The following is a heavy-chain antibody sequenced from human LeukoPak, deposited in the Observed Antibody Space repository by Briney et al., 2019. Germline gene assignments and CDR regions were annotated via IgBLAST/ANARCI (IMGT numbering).Heavy chain of an antibody. V-gene: IGHV3-21*01. CDR3: ASVGYYDSSGYRAFDI. CDR1: GFTFSSYS. CDR2: ISSSSSYI. Sequence: GGSLRLSCAASGFTFSSYSMNWVRQAPGKGLEWVSSISSSSSYIYYADSVKGRFTISRDNAKNSLYLQMNSLRAEDTAVYYCASVGYYDSSGYRAFDIWGQGTMVTVSS. J-gene: IGHJ3*02. D-gene: IGHD3-22*01.